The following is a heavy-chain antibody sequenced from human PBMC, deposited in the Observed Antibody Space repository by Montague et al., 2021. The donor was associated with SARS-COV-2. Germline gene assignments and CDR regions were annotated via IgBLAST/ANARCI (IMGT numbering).Heavy chain of an antibody. CDR2: ISWNSGSI. D-gene: IGHD2/OR15-2a*01. CDR1: GFSFDDYA. Sequence: SLRLSCAASGFSFDDYAMYWVRHAPGKGLEWVSGISWNSGSIGYADSVKGRFTISRDNAKNSLYLQMNSLRADDTALYYCVKEIVRRPVISAPDYGGQGTLVTVSS. CDR3: VKEIVRRPVISAPDY. V-gene: IGHV3-9*01. J-gene: IGHJ4*02.